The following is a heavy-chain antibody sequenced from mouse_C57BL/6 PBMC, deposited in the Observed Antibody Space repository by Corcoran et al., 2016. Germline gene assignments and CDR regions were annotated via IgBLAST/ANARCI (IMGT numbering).Heavy chain of an antibody. CDR3: ARGILRAWFAY. CDR1: GYTFTDYY. D-gene: IGHD1-1*01. CDR2: IYPGDGDT. Sequence: QVQLQQSGPELVKPGASVKISCKASGYTFTDYYINWVKQRPGQGLEWIGQIYPGDGDTNYNGKFKGKATLTADKSSSTAYMQLSSLTSEDSAVYFCARGILRAWFAYWGQGTLVTVSA. J-gene: IGHJ3*01. V-gene: IGHV1-75*01.